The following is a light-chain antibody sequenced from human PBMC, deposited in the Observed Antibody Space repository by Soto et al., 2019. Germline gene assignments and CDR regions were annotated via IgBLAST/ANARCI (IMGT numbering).Light chain of an antibody. CDR1: QTISNW. CDR3: RQYDSEST. J-gene: IGKJ1*01. V-gene: IGKV1-5*01. CDR2: DAS. Sequence: DIQMTQSPSTLSASIGDRVTITCRASQTISNWLAWYRQKPGKAPKVLIHDASRLESGVPSRFSGSGSGTEFTLTINNLQPDDFAIYYCRQYDSESTFGQGTKVDIK.